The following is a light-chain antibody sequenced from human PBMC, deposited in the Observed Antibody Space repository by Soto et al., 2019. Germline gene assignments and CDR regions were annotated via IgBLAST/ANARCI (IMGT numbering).Light chain of an antibody. Sequence: EVVLTQSPATLSLSPAERATLSCRASENVRTFVDWYQQKPGQAPRLLIYGASNTATGIPARFSGSGSGTDFTLTISNLEPEDFAVYYCQQHSHWPPWTFGQGTRVEIQ. CDR2: GAS. J-gene: IGKJ1*01. CDR3: QQHSHWPPWT. V-gene: IGKV3-11*01. CDR1: ENVRTF.